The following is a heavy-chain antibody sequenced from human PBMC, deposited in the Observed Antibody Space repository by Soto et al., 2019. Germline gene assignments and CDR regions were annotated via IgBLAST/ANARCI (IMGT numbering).Heavy chain of an antibody. Sequence: EVQLVETGGGLIQPGGSLRLSCAASGFSVSSNYMSWVRQAPGTGLEWVSVFYTGGGTYYADSVKGRFTISRDNSKDTLYLQMNNLRAADTAMYYCASGKGQWLIHYFDYWGQGALVTVSS. CDR1: GFSVSSNY. V-gene: IGHV3-53*02. D-gene: IGHD5-12*01. CDR2: FYTGGGT. J-gene: IGHJ4*02. CDR3: ASGKGQWLIHYFDY.